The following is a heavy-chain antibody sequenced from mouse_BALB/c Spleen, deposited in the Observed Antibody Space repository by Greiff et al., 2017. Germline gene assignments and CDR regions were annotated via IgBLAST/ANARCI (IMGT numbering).Heavy chain of an antibody. D-gene: IGHD2-4*01. CDR2: IDPENGNT. Sequence: EVQLQQSGAELVRPGALVKLSCKASGFNIKDYYMHWVKQRPEQGLEWIGWIDPENGNTIYDPKFQGKASITADTSSNTAYLQLSSLTSEDTAVYYCARGCYDYDDYWGQGTTLTVSS. V-gene: IGHV14-1*02. CDR3: ARGCYDYDDY. CDR1: GFNIKDYY. J-gene: IGHJ2*01.